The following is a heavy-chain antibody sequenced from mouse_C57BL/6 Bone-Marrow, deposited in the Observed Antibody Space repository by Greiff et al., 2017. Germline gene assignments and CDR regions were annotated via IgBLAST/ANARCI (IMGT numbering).Heavy chain of an antibody. J-gene: IGHJ2*01. CDR2: IRNKANGYTT. CDR1: GFTFTDYY. Sequence: EVQRVESGGGLVQPGGSLSLSCAASGFTFTDYYMSWVRQPPGKALEWLGFIRNKANGYTTEYSASVKGRFTIARDNSRSILYLQMNALRADDSATYYCARSPYYYDSPDYWGQGTTLTVSS. V-gene: IGHV7-3*01. CDR3: ARSPYYYDSPDY. D-gene: IGHD1-1*01.